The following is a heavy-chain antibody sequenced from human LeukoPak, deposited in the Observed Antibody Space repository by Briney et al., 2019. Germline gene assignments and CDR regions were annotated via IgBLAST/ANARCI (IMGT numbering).Heavy chain of an antibody. CDR1: GGSISSHY. CDR3: ARYTVDGWDYFDY. D-gene: IGHD4-11*01. Sequence: SETLSLTCTVSGGSISSHYWSWIRQPPGKGLEWIGYIYYSGSTNYNPSLKSRVTISVDTSKNQFSLKLSSVTAADTAVYYCARYTVDGWDYFDYWGQGTLVTVSS. J-gene: IGHJ4*02. V-gene: IGHV4-59*11. CDR2: IYYSGST.